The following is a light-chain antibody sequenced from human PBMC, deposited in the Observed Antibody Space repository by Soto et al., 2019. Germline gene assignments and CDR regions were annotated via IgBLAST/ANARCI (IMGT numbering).Light chain of an antibody. V-gene: IGLV1-40*01. CDR1: SSNIGAGYD. Sequence: QSVLTQPPSVSGAPGQRVTISCTGSSSNIGAGYDGHWYQQVTGTAPKLLIYVNNNRPSGVPDRFSGSKSGTSASLVITGLQAEDEADYYCQSYDSSLSASVFGGGTKLTVL. J-gene: IGLJ3*02. CDR3: QSYDSSLSASV. CDR2: VNN.